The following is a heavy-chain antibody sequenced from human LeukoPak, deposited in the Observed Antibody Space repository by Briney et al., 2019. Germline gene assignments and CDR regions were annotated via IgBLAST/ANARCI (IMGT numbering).Heavy chain of an antibody. CDR3: ARGSGYLETFDY. D-gene: IGHD3-22*01. J-gene: IGHJ4*02. CDR1: GFTFSVYG. Sequence: GGSLRLSCAASGFTFSVYGMYWVRQAPGKGLEWVAVISYDGSNKYYADSVKGRFTISRDNSRNTLHLQMNSLRAEDTAVYYCARGSGYLETFDYWGQGTLVTVSS. CDR2: ISYDGSNK. V-gene: IGHV3-30*03.